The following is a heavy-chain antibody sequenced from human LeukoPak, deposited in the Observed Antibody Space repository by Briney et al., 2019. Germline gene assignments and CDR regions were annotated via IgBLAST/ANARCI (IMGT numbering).Heavy chain of an antibody. J-gene: IGHJ4*02. V-gene: IGHV3-13*01. CDR2: IGIRGDT. D-gene: IGHD6-19*01. CDR1: GFTFIDYD. Sequence: PGGSLRLSCAASGFTFIDYDMHWVRQAIGKGLERVSAIGIRGDTHYSGSVKGRFTISRENAESSLYLQMNSLRAEDTAVYYCARGGIQVSGIDEFDYWGQGTLVTVSS. CDR3: ARGGIQVSGIDEFDY.